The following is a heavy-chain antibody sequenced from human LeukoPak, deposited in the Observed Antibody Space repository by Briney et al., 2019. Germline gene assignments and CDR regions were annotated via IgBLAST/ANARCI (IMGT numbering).Heavy chain of an antibody. CDR2: INHSGST. Sequence: SETLSLTCAVYGGSFSGYYWSWIRQPPGKGLEWIGEINHSGSTNYNPSLKSRVTISVDTSKNQFSLKLSSVTAADTAVYYCASSCSGGSCYSAILSWGQATLVTVSS. V-gene: IGHV4-34*01. D-gene: IGHD2-15*01. J-gene: IGHJ5*02. CDR3: ASSCSGGSCYSAILS. CDR1: GGSFSGYY.